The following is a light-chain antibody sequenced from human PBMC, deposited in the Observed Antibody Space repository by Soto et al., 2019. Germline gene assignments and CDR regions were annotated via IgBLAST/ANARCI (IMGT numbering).Light chain of an antibody. CDR3: LQGYTTPPLT. V-gene: IGKV1-39*01. CDR2: AAS. CDR1: QSISNY. J-gene: IGKJ4*01. Sequence: DIQMTQYPSSLSASVGDRVTITCRASQSISNYLSWYQHKPGIAPKLLIYAASTLQSGVPSRFSGSGSGTDFTLTISSLQFEDFATYYCLQGYTTPPLTFGGGTKVEIK.